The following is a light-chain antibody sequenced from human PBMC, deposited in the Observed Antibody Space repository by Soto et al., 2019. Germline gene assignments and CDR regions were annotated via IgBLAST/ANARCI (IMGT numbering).Light chain of an antibody. CDR3: QSYDFTLGAFWV. CDR1: SSNIGVGYD. V-gene: IGLV1-40*01. J-gene: IGLJ3*02. Sequence: QSVLTQPPSVSGAPGQRVTISCTGSSSNIGVGYDVYWYQQLPGTAPKLLIYGTSNRPSGVPDRFSGSKSGTSASLAITGLQAEDEAHYFCQSYDFTLGAFWVFGGGTKVTVL. CDR2: GTS.